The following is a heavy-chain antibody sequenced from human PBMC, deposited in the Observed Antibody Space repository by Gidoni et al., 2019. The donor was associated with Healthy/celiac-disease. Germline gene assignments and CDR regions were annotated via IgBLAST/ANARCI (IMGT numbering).Heavy chain of an antibody. D-gene: IGHD2-15*01. Sequence: QITLKEAGPTLVKRTQTLTLTCTFSGFSLSTSGVGVVWIRQPPGKALEWLALIYWDDDKRYSPTLKSRLTITKATSKNQVVLTMTNMDPVDTATYYCAHKRYTCSGGSCYSLVDYWGQGTLVTVSS. CDR1: GFSLSTSGVG. V-gene: IGHV2-5*02. CDR2: IYWDDDK. CDR3: AHKRYTCSGGSCYSLVDY. J-gene: IGHJ4*02.